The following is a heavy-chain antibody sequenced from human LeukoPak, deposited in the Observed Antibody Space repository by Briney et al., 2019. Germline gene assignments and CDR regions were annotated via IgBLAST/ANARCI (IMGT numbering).Heavy chain of an antibody. Sequence: GGSLRLSCAAPGFTFSSYAMHWVRQAPGKGLEWVAVISYDGSNKYYADSVKGRFTISRDNSKNTLYLQMNSLRAEDTAVYYCARIFVVIKAWDYWGQGTLVTVSS. CDR2: ISYDGSNK. CDR3: ARIFVVIKAWDY. D-gene: IGHD3-22*01. CDR1: GFTFSSYA. J-gene: IGHJ4*02. V-gene: IGHV3-30*04.